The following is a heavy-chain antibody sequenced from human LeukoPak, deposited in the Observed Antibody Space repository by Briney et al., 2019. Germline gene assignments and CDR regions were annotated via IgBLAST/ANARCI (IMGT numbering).Heavy chain of an antibody. CDR1: GGSISSHY. D-gene: IGHD2-2*01. J-gene: IGHJ6*04. V-gene: IGHV4-59*11. CDR2: IYYSGST. CDR3: ASIYCSSTSCYMDV. Sequence: SKTLSLTCSVSGGSISSHYWSWIRQPPGKGLEGIGYIYYSGSTNYNPSLKSRVTISVDTSKTQFSLKLSSVTAADTAAYYCASIYCSSTSCYMDVWGKGTTVTVSS.